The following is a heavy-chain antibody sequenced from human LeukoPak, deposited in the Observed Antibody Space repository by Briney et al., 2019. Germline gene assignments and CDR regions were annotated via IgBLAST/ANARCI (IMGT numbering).Heavy chain of an antibody. CDR1: GYTFTTYG. Sequence: ASVKVSCKASGYTFTTYGISWVRQAPGQGLEWMGWISAYNGNTNYVQKLQGRVTMTTDTSTSTAYMELRSLRPDDTAVYYCARDGPYYDILTGYYRNRYYFDYWGQGTLVTVSS. CDR2: ISAYNGNT. J-gene: IGHJ4*02. D-gene: IGHD3-9*01. CDR3: ARDGPYYDILTGYYRNRYYFDY. V-gene: IGHV1-18*04.